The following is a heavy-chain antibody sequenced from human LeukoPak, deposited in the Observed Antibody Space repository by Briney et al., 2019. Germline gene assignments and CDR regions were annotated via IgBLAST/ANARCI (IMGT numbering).Heavy chain of an antibody. CDR1: GFTFSSYS. CDR3: ARRAGAYSHPYDY. CDR2: ISSNSAYI. D-gene: IGHD4/OR15-4a*01. J-gene: IGHJ4*02. Sequence: TGGSLRLSCAASGFTFSSYSMNWVRQAPGKGLEWVSSISSNSAYIYYADSLKGRFTISRDNAKNSLYLQMNSLRAEDTAVYYCARRAGAYSHPYDYWGQGTLVTVSS. V-gene: IGHV3-21*01.